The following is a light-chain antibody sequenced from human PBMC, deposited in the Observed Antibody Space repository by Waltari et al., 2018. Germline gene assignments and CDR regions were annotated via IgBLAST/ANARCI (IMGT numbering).Light chain of an antibody. J-gene: IGKJ2*01. Sequence: DIQMTQSPSSLSASVGDRVTITCRASQSISNFLNWYQQKPGKAPDLLTYGASTLQSGVPSRFSGGGSGTDFTLTISSLQPEDFATYYCQQSYNSPPTFGQGTKLEIK. CDR1: QSISNF. CDR3: QQSYNSPPT. CDR2: GAS. V-gene: IGKV1-39*01.